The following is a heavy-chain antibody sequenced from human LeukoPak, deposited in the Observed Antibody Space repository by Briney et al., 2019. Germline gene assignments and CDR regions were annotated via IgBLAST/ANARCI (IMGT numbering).Heavy chain of an antibody. CDR3: ARESGIAAAGTPRSVVWFDP. D-gene: IGHD6-13*01. V-gene: IGHV6-1*01. Sequence: SQTLSLTCAISGDSVSSNSAAWNWIRQSPSRGLEWLGRTYYRSKWYNDYAVSVKSRITINPDTSKNQFSLQLNSVTPEDTAVYYCARESGIAAAGTPRSVVWFDPWGQGTLVTVSS. CDR1: GDSVSSNSAA. CDR2: TYYRSKWYN. J-gene: IGHJ5*02.